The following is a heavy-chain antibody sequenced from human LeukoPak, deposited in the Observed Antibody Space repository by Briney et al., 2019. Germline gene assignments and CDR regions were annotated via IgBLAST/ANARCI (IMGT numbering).Heavy chain of an antibody. CDR2: IYYSGNT. Sequence: SETLSLTCNVSGGSISGYCWSWIRQSPGKGLEWIGYIYYSGNTNYNPSLKSRLTISLDTSKNQLSLRLTSVTAADTAVYYCARGYSGYLLPGFDYWGQGTVVTVSS. V-gene: IGHV4-59*01. CDR1: GGSISGYC. CDR3: ARGYSGYLLPGFDY. J-gene: IGHJ4*02. D-gene: IGHD5-12*01.